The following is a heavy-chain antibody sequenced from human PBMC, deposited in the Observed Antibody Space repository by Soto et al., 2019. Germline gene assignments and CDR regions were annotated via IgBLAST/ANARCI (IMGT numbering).Heavy chain of an antibody. Sequence: GGSLRLSCAASGFTFSSYGMHWVRQAPGKGLEWVAVISYDGSNKYYADSVKGRFTISRDNSKNTLYLQMNSLRAEDTAVYYCAKDFTGLVMVTHYYYYGMDVWGQGTTVTVSS. J-gene: IGHJ6*02. CDR3: AKDFTGLVMVTHYYYYGMDV. D-gene: IGHD5-18*01. V-gene: IGHV3-30*18. CDR2: ISYDGSNK. CDR1: GFTFSSYG.